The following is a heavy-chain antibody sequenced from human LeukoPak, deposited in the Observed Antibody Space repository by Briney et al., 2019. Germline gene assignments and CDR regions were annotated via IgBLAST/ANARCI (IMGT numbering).Heavy chain of an antibody. D-gene: IGHD3-22*01. CDR3: ARGTYDSSGSDDY. CDR2: IYYSGST. Sequence: SETLSLTCTVSGGSISSYYWSWIRQPPGKGLEWIGYIYYSGSTNYDPSLKSRVTISVDTPKNQFSLKLSSVTAADTAVYYCARGTYDSSGSDDYWGQGTLVTVSS. J-gene: IGHJ4*02. V-gene: IGHV4-59*08. CDR1: GGSISSYY.